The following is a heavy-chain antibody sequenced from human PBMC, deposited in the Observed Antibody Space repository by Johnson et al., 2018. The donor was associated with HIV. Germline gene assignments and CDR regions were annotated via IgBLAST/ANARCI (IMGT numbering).Heavy chain of an antibody. Sequence: VQLVESGGGLMQPGGSLRLSCAASGFIVSSNCMTWVRQAPGKGLEWVSAIYSGGSTYYVDSVKGRSTISRDSSKNKLYLQMNSLRAEDTAVYYCARGSRYTYDNDDAYLLHAFDFWGQGTMVTVSS. J-gene: IGHJ3*01. CDR3: ARGSRYTYDNDDAYLLHAFDF. CDR2: IYSGGST. CDR1: GFIVSSNC. D-gene: IGHD3-22*01. V-gene: IGHV3-66*03.